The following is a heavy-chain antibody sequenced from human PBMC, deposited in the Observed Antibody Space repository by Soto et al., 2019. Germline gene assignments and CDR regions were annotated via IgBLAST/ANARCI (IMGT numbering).Heavy chain of an antibody. D-gene: IGHD5-18*01. J-gene: IGHJ4*02. CDR3: ASGGDTYSYGPHPLFDS. Sequence: ASVKVSCKASGYTFTSYGISWVRQAPGQGLEWMGWISAYNGNTNYAQKLQGRVTMTTDTSTSTAYMELRSLRSDDTAVYYCASGGDTYSYGPHPLFDSWGQGTLVTVPS. V-gene: IGHV1-18*01. CDR1: GYTFTSYG. CDR2: ISAYNGNT.